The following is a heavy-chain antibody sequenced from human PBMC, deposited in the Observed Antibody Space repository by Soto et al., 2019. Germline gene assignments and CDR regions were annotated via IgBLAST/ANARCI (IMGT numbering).Heavy chain of an antibody. CDR3: AAASVAGPFDYYYYGMDV. CDR1: GGTFSSYA. V-gene: IGHV1-69*05. D-gene: IGHD6-19*01. J-gene: IGHJ6*02. Sequence: GASVKVSCKASGGTFSSYAISWVRQAPGQGLEWMGGIIPIFGNTNYAQKFQERVTITRDMSTSTAYMELSSLRSEDTAVYYCAAASVAGPFDYYYYGMDVWGQGTTVTVSS. CDR2: IIPIFGNT.